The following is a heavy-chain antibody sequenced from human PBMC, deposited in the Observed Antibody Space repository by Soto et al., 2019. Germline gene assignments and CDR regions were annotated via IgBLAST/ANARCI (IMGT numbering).Heavy chain of an antibody. D-gene: IGHD6-13*01. Sequence: QVQLQESGPGLVKPSETLSLTCSVSGGSISDYHWSWIRQTAAKGLEWIGRFSIGGITSYDPSLKGRASMSSDTSKNQFSLNLTSVTAADTAMYYCARITIATAANWYYDLWGRGTLVTVSS. J-gene: IGHJ2*01. CDR1: GGSISDYH. CDR3: ARITIATAANWYYDL. V-gene: IGHV4-4*07. CDR2: FSIGGIT.